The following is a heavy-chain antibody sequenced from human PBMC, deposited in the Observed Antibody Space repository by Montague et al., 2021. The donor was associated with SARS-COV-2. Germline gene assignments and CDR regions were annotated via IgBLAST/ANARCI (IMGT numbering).Heavy chain of an antibody. D-gene: IGHD3-10*01. J-gene: IGHJ6*03. CDR1: GGSFSTYS. V-gene: IGHV4-34*01. Sequence: SQCLSLACAVHGGSFSTYSWNWIRQPPGKGLEWIGEIHHGGSTNYNPSLKSRVTISADTSQNQFSLKLTSVAAADTAVYYCARLGDGVVPSPILGVGPYYSYYYMDVWGKGTTVTVSS. CDR3: ARLGDGVVPSPILGVGPYYSYYYMDV. CDR2: IHHGGST.